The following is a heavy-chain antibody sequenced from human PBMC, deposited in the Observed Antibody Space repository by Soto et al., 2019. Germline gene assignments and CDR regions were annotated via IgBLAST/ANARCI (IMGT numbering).Heavy chain of an antibody. CDR3: AAVDLHLYYYYGMDV. J-gene: IGHJ6*02. CDR1: GFTFTSSA. CDR2: IVVGSGNT. Sequence: VKVSCKASGFTFTSSAVQWVRQARGQRLEWIGWIVVGSGNTNYAQKFQERVTITRDMSTSTAYIELSSLRSEDTAVYYCAAVDLHLYYYYGMDVWGQGTTVTVSS. V-gene: IGHV1-58*01.